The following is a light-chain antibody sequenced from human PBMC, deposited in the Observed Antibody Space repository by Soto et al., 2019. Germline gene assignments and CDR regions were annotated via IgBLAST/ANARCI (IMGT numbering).Light chain of an antibody. Sequence: DIQLTQSPSFLSASVGDRVAITCRASQGVSRYVAWYQQKPGKPPELLIYAASTLQSGVPPRFSGSASGTELTLTLGSLHREDVATDYCQQLNNYPFTFGGGTKV. CDR2: AAS. J-gene: IGKJ4*01. V-gene: IGKV1-9*01. CDR1: QGVSRY. CDR3: QQLNNYPFT.